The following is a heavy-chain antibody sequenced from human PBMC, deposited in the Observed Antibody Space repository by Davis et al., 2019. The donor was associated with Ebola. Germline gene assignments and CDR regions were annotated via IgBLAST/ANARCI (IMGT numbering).Heavy chain of an antibody. J-gene: IGHJ4*02. D-gene: IGHD3-10*01. CDR2: ITGSADRT. Sequence: GGSLRLSCAASGFTFSNYAMNWVRQAPGKGLEWVSGITGSADRTYYAGSLKGRFTISRDNSKNTLYLQMNSLRVEDTGVYYCARFSRGELENYWGQGTLVTVSS. V-gene: IGHV3-23*01. CDR3: ARFSRGELENY. CDR1: GFTFSNYA.